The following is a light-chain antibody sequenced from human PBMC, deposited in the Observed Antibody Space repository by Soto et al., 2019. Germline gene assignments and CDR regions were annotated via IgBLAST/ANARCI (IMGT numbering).Light chain of an antibody. CDR3: QKYNSAPLT. Sequence: DIQMTQSPSSLSASVGDRVTITCRATQGINNYLAWYQQKPGKVPKLLIYAASTLQSGVPSRFSGSGSGTDFTLTISSQQPEDVPTYYCQKYNSAPLTFGGGTKVEIK. V-gene: IGKV1-27*01. J-gene: IGKJ4*01. CDR2: AAS. CDR1: QGINNY.